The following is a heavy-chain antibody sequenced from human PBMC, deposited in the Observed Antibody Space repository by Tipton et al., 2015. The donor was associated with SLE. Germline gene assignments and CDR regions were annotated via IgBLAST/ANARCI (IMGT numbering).Heavy chain of an antibody. Sequence: QVQLVQSGAEVKKPGASVKVSCKASGYTFTSYGISWARQAPGQGLEWVGWISTYNGNTNYAQKFQGRVTMTTDTSTSTVYMDLRSLRSDDTAVYYCARDGYRSCWYRVDPWGQGTLVTVSS. CDR2: ISTYNGNT. D-gene: IGHD6-19*01. CDR3: ARDGYRSCWYRVDP. V-gene: IGHV1-18*01. CDR1: GYTFTSYG. J-gene: IGHJ5*02.